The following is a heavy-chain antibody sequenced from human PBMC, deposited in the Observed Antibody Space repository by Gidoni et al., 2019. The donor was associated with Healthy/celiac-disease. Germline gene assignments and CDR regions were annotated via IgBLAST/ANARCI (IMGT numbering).Heavy chain of an antibody. CDR3: ARDSASPGIAAAGNAFDI. CDR2: IYHSGST. D-gene: IGHD6-13*01. V-gene: IGHV4-4*02. Sequence: QVQLQESGPGLVKPSGTLSLTCAVSGGSISRSNWWSWVRQPPGKGLEWIGEIYHSGSTNYNPSLKSRVTISVDKSKNQFSLKLSSVTAADTAVYYCARDSASPGIAAAGNAFDIWGQGTMVTVSS. CDR1: GGSISRSNW. J-gene: IGHJ3*02.